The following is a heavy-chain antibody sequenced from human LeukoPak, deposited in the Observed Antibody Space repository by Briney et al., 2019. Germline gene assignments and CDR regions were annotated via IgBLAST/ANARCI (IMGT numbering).Heavy chain of an antibody. CDR3: ARANLPGIAVAGSIEFDP. D-gene: IGHD6-19*01. CDR1: GGSISSYY. V-gene: IGHV4-59*01. J-gene: IGHJ5*02. CDR2: IYYSGST. Sequence: SETLSLTCTASGGSISSYYWSWIRQPPGKGLEWIGYIYYSGSTNYNPSLKSRVTISVDTSKNQFSLKLSSVTAADTAVYYCARANLPGIAVAGSIEFDPWGQGTLVTVSS.